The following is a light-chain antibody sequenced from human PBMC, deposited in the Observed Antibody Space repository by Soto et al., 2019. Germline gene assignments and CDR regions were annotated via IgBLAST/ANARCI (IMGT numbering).Light chain of an antibody. Sequence: QSALTQPASVSGSPGQSITISCTGTSSDVGGYNYVSWYQQHPGKAPKLMIYDVSNRSSGVSNRFSGSKSGNTASLTISGLQAEDEADYYCTSYTNSGTLVVFGGGTKLTVL. CDR3: TSYTNSGTLVV. CDR1: SSDVGGYNY. J-gene: IGLJ2*01. CDR2: DVS. V-gene: IGLV2-14*01.